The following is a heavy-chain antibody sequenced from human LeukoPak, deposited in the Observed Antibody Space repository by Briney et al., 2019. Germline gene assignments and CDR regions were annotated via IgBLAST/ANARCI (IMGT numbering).Heavy chain of an antibody. CDR3: ARDLGFSKSPPNY. J-gene: IGHJ4*02. CDR2: INPSGGST. Sequence: ASVKVSCKASGYTFTSYYMHWVRQAPGQGLEWMGIINPSGGSTSYAQKFQGRVTMTRDTSISTAYMELSRLRSDDTAVYYCARDLGFSKSPPNYWGQGTLVTVSS. CDR1: GYTFTSYY. V-gene: IGHV1-46*01. D-gene: IGHD3-3*01.